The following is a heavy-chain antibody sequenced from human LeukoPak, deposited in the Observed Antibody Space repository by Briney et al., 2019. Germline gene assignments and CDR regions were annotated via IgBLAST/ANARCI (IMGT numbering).Heavy chain of an antibody. CDR2: IKQDGSQR. J-gene: IGHJ4*02. CDR3: ARRGGSSSRRSPIDY. CDR1: GFTFSDYW. Sequence: GGSLRLSCTASGFTFSDYWMTWVRQAPGKGPEWVANIKQDGSQRYYVDSVRGRFTISRDNAKNSLFLQMNSLRAEDTAVYYCARRGGSSSRRSPIDYWGQGTLVTVSS. D-gene: IGHD6-6*01. V-gene: IGHV3-7*01.